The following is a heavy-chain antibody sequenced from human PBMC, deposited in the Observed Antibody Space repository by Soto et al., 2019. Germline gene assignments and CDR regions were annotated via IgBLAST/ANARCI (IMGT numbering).Heavy chain of an antibody. CDR1: GGTFGSHG. V-gene: IGHV1-69*13. D-gene: IGHD5-18*01. CDR3: ARGAMANFDY. Sequence: ASVKVSCKASGGTFGSHGIAWVRQAPGQGLEGMGGFIAMLGTPTYAKKVQGRATITADESLTSPYLELRSLRSEDTAVYFCARGAMANFDYWGQGTVVTVSS. CDR2: FIAMLGTP. J-gene: IGHJ4*02.